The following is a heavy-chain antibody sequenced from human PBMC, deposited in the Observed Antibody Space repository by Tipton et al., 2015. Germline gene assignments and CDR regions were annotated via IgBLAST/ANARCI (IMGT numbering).Heavy chain of an antibody. V-gene: IGHV4-38-2*01. Sequence: LSCAASGFTFTTYAMSWVRQAPGKGLEWIGSISHSGNTYYNPSLKSRVTMSRDTSKNQFSLKLTSVTPEDTAVYYCARALHYYPLVGYFDYWGQGILVTVSS. CDR1: GFTFTTYA. CDR2: ISHSGNT. CDR3: ARALHYYPLVGYFDY. J-gene: IGHJ4*02. D-gene: IGHD3-10*01.